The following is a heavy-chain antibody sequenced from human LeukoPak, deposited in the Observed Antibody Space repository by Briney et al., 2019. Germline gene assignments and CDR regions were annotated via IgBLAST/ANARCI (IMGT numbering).Heavy chain of an antibody. CDR3: AKVLSSGWYDIFDY. D-gene: IGHD6-19*01. CDR1: GFTFDDYG. J-gene: IGHJ4*02. CDR2: INWSSGST. Sequence: GGSLRLSCAASGFTFDDYGMSWVRQAPGKGLEWVSGINWSSGSTGYADSVKGRFTISRDNANNSLYLEMDSLRAEDTALYYCAKVLSSGWYDIFDYWGQGTLVTVSS. V-gene: IGHV3-20*04.